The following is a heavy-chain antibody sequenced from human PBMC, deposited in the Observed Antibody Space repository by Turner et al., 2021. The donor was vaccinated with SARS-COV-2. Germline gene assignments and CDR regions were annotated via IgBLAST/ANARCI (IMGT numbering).Heavy chain of an antibody. D-gene: IGHD3-16*01. CDR1: GYTFSQYG. V-gene: IGHV1-18*01. CDR3: ARDDDRDTEMITSGHNWLDP. Sequence: QVQLVQSGAEVKRPGASVTVSCKTFGYTFSQYGVSWVRHAPGQGLEWMGWISTYDGKGQYTRKFVDRLTLTMDTSTKTAYMELTSLRSDDTAVYFCARDDDRDTEMITSGHNWLDPWGQGTLVTVSS. CDR2: ISTYDGKG. J-gene: IGHJ5*02.